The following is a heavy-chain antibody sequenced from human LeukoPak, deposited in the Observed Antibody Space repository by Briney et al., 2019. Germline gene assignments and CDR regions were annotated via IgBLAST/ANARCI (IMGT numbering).Heavy chain of an antibody. J-gene: IGHJ4*02. V-gene: IGHV1-3*01. Sequence: ASVKVSCKASGYTFPSYAMHWVRQAPGQRLEWMGWINAGNGNTKYSQKFQGRVTITRDTSASTAYMELSSLRSEDTAVYYCARDRRRVAAAGTSIGYWGQGTLVTVSS. CDR2: INAGNGNT. D-gene: IGHD6-13*01. CDR1: GYTFPSYA. CDR3: ARDRRRVAAAGTSIGY.